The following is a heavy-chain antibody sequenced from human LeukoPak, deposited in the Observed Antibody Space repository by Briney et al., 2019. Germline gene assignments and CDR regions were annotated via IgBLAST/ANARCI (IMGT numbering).Heavy chain of an antibody. CDR2: INHSGST. CDR1: WGVLSGFF. J-gene: IGHJ4*02. CDR3: ARAGWLRTKGYFDY. V-gene: IGHV4-34*01. Sequence: SETLAPHRAFGWGVLSGFFWGVLPPPPRKGVGMVGEINHSGSTNYNPSLKSRVTISVDTSKNQFSLKLSSVTAADTAVYYCARAGWLRTKGYFDYWGQGTLVTVSS. D-gene: IGHD5-12*01.